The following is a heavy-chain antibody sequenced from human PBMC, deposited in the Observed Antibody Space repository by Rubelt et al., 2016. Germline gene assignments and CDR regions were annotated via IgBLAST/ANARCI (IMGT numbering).Heavy chain of an antibody. CDR3: ARSTDYGDSRSAFDI. Sequence: SSYGMHWVRQAPGKGLEWVAVIWYDGSNKHYADSVKGRFTISRDNSKNTLYLQMNSLRAEDTAVYYCARSTDYGDSRSAFDIWGQGTMVTVSS. V-gene: IGHV3-33*01. CDR1: SSYG. D-gene: IGHD4-17*01. CDR2: IWYDGSNK. J-gene: IGHJ3*02.